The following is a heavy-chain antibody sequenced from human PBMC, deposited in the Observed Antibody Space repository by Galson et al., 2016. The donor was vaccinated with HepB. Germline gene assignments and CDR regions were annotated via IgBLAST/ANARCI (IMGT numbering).Heavy chain of an antibody. Sequence: SVKVSCKAAGDTLSNHYLHWVRQAPGQGLEWVGVINPSDGTTNGEERFQGRVTMTRDTYTTSFYMELSSLRYEDTAEYFCAREIGGTSYFEYWGQGTLVTVSS. CDR3: AREIGGTSYFEY. D-gene: IGHD1-7*01. V-gene: IGHV1-46*01. J-gene: IGHJ4*02. CDR1: GDTLSNHY. CDR2: INPSDGTT.